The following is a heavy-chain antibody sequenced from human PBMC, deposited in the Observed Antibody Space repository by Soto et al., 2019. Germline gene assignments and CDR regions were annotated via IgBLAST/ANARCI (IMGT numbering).Heavy chain of an antibody. J-gene: IGHJ4*01. V-gene: IGHV4-38-2*01. CDR2: IFHSGST. Sequence: SETLSLTCAVSGYSISSDYSWGWIRQPPGKGLEWLGSIFHSGSTYYNPSLKSRVTISLDTSQNHFSLKLSSVTAADTAVYYCASENNYDSSGYYYQFDHWGHGTLVTVSS. CDR1: GYSISSDYS. CDR3: ASENNYDSSGYYYQFDH. D-gene: IGHD3-22*01.